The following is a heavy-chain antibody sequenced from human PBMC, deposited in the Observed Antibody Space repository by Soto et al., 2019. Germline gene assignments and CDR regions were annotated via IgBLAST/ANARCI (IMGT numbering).Heavy chain of an antibody. Sequence: QVQLVESGGGVVQPGRSLRLSCAASGFTFSSYAMHWVRQAPGKGLVWVAVISYDGSTKYYADSVKGRFTIARDNSENTLYLQLNSLRAQDTAVYYCARDMLRYSSASGYYWGQGTLVTVSS. V-gene: IGHV3-30-3*01. CDR1: GFTFSSYA. CDR3: ARDMLRYSSASGYY. D-gene: IGHD6-19*01. J-gene: IGHJ4*02. CDR2: ISYDGSTK.